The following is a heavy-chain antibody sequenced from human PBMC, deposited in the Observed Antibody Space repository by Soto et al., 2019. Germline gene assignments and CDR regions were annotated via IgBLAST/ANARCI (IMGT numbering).Heavy chain of an antibody. CDR2: IIPILGIA. Sequence: QVQLVQSGAEVKKPGSSVKVSCKASGGTFSSYTISWVRQAPGQGLEWMGRIIPILGIANYAQKFQGRVTITADKSTSTAYMELSSLRSEDTAVYYCARVEVRGVISYDYWGQGTLVTVSS. CDR3: ARVEVRGVISYDY. D-gene: IGHD3-10*01. CDR1: GGTFSSYT. J-gene: IGHJ4*02. V-gene: IGHV1-69*02.